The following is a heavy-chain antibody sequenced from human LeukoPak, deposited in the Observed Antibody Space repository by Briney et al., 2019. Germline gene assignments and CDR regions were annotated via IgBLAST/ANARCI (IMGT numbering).Heavy chain of an antibody. CDR1: GGSISSYY. D-gene: IGHD2-15*01. J-gene: IGHJ5*02. V-gene: IGHV4-59*01. Sequence: SETLSLTCTVSGGSISSYYWSWIRQPPGKGLEWIGYIYYSGSTNYNPSLKSRVTISVDTSKNQFSLKLSSVTAADTAVYYCAREPSFVGYNWFDPWGQGTLVTVSS. CDR3: AREPSFVGYNWFDP. CDR2: IYYSGST.